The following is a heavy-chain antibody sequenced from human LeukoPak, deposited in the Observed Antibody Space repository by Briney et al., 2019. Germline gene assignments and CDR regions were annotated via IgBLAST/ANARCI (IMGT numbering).Heavy chain of an antibody. V-gene: IGHV3-33*01. J-gene: IGHJ4*02. CDR2: IWCDGSKI. CDR1: GFTFNTYG. CDR3: ARDLAKERYFDC. D-gene: IGHD1-26*01. Sequence: GMYLRLSCAASGFTFNTYGMHWVRQTPGKGLEWVSVIWCDGSKIYYTDSVKGRFTISRDNSKNTLFLQMNSLRAEDSGVYYCARDLAKERYFDCWGEGTLVTVSA.